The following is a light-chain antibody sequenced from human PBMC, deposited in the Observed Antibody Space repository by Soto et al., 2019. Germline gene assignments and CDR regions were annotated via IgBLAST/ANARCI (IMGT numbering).Light chain of an antibody. Sequence: DIQMTQSPSSLSASVGDRFTITCRSSLGIRNDLGWYQQKPGKAPKRLIYAASSLQSGVPSRFSGSGSGTDFTLTISSLQPEDFATYYCQQSYSTLRTFGQGTKVDI. CDR2: AAS. J-gene: IGKJ1*01. V-gene: IGKV1-39*01. CDR3: QQSYSTLRT. CDR1: LGIRND.